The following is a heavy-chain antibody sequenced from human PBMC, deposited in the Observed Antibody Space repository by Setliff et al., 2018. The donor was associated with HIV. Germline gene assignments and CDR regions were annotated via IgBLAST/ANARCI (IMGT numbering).Heavy chain of an antibody. J-gene: IGHJ4*02. CDR1: GFTFSSYG. Sequence: GVLRLSCAASGFTFSSYGMMWVRQTPGKGLEWVSSITSNLNYKYADSVKGRFTISRDNTKNSLYLQMNSLRAEDTAVYYCAKGDSFVFSYVYPDYWGPGTLVTVSS. D-gene: IGHD3-22*01. CDR2: ITSNLNY. CDR3: AKGDSFVFSYVYPDY. V-gene: IGHV3-21*01.